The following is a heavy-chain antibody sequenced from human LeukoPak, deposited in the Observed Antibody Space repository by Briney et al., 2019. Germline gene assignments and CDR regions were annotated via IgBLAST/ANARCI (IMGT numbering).Heavy chain of an antibody. CDR3: TNGLRDGYNVGCYY. CDR1: GGSISSSSYY. V-gene: IGHV4-39*07. Sequence: SETLSLTCTVSGGSISSSSYYWGWIRQPPGKGLEWIGSIYYSGSTYYNPSLKGRVTISVDTSKNQFSLKLSSVTAADTAVYYCTNGLRDGYNVGCYYWGQGTLVTVSS. CDR2: IYYSGST. D-gene: IGHD5-24*01. J-gene: IGHJ4*02.